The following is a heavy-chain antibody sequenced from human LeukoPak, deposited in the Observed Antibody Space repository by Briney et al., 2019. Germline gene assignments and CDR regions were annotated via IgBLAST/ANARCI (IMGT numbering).Heavy chain of an antibody. CDR1: GFTFDDYA. J-gene: IGHJ4*02. D-gene: IGHD3-22*01. Sequence: GGSLRLSCAASGFTFDDYAMHWVRQAPGKGLEWVSGISWNSGSIGYADSVKGRFTISRDNAKNSLYLQMNSLRAEDTALYYCAKGGYYDSSGYYLPFDYWGQGTLVTVSS. CDR3: AKGGYYDSSGYYLPFDY. V-gene: IGHV3-9*01. CDR2: ISWNSGSI.